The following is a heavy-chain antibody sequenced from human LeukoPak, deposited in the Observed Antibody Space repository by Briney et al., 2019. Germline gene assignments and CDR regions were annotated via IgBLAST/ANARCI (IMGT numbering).Heavy chain of an antibody. V-gene: IGHV3-48*04. J-gene: IGHJ4*02. CDR3: ARESILGTTTDYFDY. D-gene: IGHD1-26*01. CDR2: ISRTTGSI. Sequence: GGSLRLSCEAAGFTASSYTMNWVRQAPGKGLEWVSLISRTTGSIYYADSVRGRFTISRDSAKNSVYLQMNSLRAEDTVIYYCARESILGTTTDYFDYWGQGTRVIVSS. CDR1: GFTASSYT.